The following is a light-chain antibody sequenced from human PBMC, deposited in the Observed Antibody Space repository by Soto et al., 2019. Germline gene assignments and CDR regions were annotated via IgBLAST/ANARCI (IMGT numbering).Light chain of an antibody. Sequence: QSALTQPPSVSWSPGQSVAISCTGTSSDVGSYNRVAWYQQPPGTAPKLMIYEVSNRPSGVPDRFSGSKSGNTASLTISGLQAEDEADYYCSSFTSSSTYVFGTGTKLTVL. CDR3: SSFTSSSTYV. CDR1: SSDVGSYNR. J-gene: IGLJ1*01. V-gene: IGLV2-18*02. CDR2: EVS.